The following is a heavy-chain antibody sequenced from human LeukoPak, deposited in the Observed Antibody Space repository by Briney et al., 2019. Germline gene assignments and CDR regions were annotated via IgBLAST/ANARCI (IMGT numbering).Heavy chain of an antibody. V-gene: IGHV4-59*01. D-gene: IGHD1-14*01. Sequence: SETLSLTCTVSGGSISSSYWSWIRQPPGKGLEWIGYIYYSGGTNYNPSLKSRVTISVDTSKNQFSLKLSSVTAADTAVFYCAKHRNLYYFDYWGQGTLVTVSS. CDR1: GGSISSSY. J-gene: IGHJ4*02. CDR2: IYYSGGT. CDR3: AKHRNLYYFDY.